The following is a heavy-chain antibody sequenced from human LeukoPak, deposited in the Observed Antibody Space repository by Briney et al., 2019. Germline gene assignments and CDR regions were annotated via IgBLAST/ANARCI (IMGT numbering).Heavy chain of an antibody. V-gene: IGHV3-21*04. CDR3: AKCRSLSPASATNY. CDR1: GFTFSSYS. CDR2: ISSSSYI. D-gene: IGHD2-15*01. Sequence: PGGSLRLSCAASGFTFSSYSMNWVRQAPGKGLEWVSSISSSSYIYYADSVKGRFTISRDNAKNSLYLEMNSLRAEDMAVYYCAKCRSLSPASATNYWGQGTLVTVSS. J-gene: IGHJ4*02.